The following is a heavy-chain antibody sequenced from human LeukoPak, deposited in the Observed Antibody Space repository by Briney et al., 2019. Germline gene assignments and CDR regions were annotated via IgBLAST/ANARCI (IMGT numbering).Heavy chain of an antibody. D-gene: IGHD6-13*01. Sequence: PGGSLRLSCAASGFTFSSYSMNWVRQAPGKGLEWVSYISSSSSTIYYADSVKGRFTISRDNAKNSLYLQMNSLRAEDTAVYYCFADRSYSSSWFDYWGQGTLVTVSS. V-gene: IGHV3-48*04. CDR1: GFTFSSYS. CDR2: ISSSSSTI. J-gene: IGHJ4*02. CDR3: FADRSYSSSWFDY.